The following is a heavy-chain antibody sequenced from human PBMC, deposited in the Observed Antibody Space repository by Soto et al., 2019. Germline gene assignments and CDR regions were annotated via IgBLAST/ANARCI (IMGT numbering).Heavy chain of an antibody. CDR1: GFTFSDYY. Sequence: QVQLVESGGGLVKPGGSLRLSCAASGFTFSDYYMSWIRQAPGKGLEWVSYISSSSSYTNYADSVKGRFTISRDNAKNSLYLQMNSLRAEDTAVYYCARGYYDSSGYTLFDYWGQGTLVTVSS. CDR2: ISSSSSYT. V-gene: IGHV3-11*06. D-gene: IGHD3-22*01. CDR3: ARGYYDSSGYTLFDY. J-gene: IGHJ4*02.